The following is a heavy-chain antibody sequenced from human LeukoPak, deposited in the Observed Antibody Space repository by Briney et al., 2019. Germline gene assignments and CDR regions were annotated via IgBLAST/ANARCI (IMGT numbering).Heavy chain of an antibody. CDR3: AKDVKAGSAAGTVDY. Sequence: GGSLRLSCAASGFTFSSYGMHWDRQAPGKGLEWVEVISYDGSNKYYADSVKGRFTISRDNSKNTLYLQMNSLRAEDTAVYYCAKDVKAGSAAGTVDYWGQGTLVTVSS. D-gene: IGHD6-13*01. CDR2: ISYDGSNK. CDR1: GFTFSSYG. J-gene: IGHJ4*02. V-gene: IGHV3-30*18.